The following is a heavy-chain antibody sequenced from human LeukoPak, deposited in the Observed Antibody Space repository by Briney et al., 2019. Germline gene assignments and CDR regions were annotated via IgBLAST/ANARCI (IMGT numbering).Heavy chain of an antibody. CDR1: GYTFTVYY. V-gene: IGHV1-2*02. J-gene: IGHJ5*02. D-gene: IGHD5-24*01. CDR3: ASCRDGYNDGNWFAP. CDR2: INPNSGGT. Sequence: ASVTVSFKASGYTFTVYYMHWVRQAPGQGLEWMGWINPNSGGTNYTQKFQGRVTMTSDTSITTDNMELSMKRSDNTAVYYCASCRDGYNDGNWFAPWGQGTLVTVSS.